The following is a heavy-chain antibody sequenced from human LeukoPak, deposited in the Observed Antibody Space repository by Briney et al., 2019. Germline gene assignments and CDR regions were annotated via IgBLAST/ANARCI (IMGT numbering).Heavy chain of an antibody. CDR1: GFTFSSYW. J-gene: IGHJ4*02. V-gene: IGHV3-74*01. Sequence: PGGSLRLSCAASGFTFSSYWMHWVRQAPGKGLVWVSRISSDGSSTSYADSVKGRFTISRDNAKNTLYLQMNSLRAEDTAVYYCASRSSSWYGFDYWGQGTLVTVSS. D-gene: IGHD6-13*01. CDR2: ISSDGSST. CDR3: ASRSSSWYGFDY.